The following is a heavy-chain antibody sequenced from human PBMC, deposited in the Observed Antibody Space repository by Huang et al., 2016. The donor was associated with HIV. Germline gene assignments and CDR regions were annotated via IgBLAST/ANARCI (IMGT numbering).Heavy chain of an antibody. Sequence: QVHLVQSGAEVKKPGASVKVSCKASGYTFTNYDINWVRQAPGRGLEWMGGMNPNTGNTGFAQSFQGRVTMTRKTSITTAYMELTSLTSEDTAVYYCVRSAYGDLDYWGLGTLVIVSS. D-gene: IGHD4-17*01. V-gene: IGHV1-8*02. CDR1: GYTFTNYD. CDR2: MNPNTGNT. CDR3: VRSAYGDLDY. J-gene: IGHJ4*02.